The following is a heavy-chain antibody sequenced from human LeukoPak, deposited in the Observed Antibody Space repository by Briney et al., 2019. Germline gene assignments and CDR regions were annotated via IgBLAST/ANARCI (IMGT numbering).Heavy chain of an antibody. CDR2: MNPNSGNT. J-gene: IGHJ4*02. CDR1: VYTFTNYD. CDR3: ARGRVYDFWSNYYYFVH. Sequence: ASVKVSSKASVYTFTNYDISWVRQATGQGLEWMGWMNPNSGNTDFAQKSQCRVTMPSNITITTAYMEMSALSSEDTVLYHRARGRVYDFWSNYYYFVHWGERILVTVS. V-gene: IGHV1-8*01. D-gene: IGHD3-3*01.